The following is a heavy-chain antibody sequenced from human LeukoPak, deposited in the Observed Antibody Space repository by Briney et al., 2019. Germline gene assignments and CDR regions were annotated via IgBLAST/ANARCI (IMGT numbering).Heavy chain of an antibody. J-gene: IGHJ4*02. Sequence: ASVKVSCKASGGTFSSYAISWVRQAPGQGLEWMGIINPSGGSTSYAQKFQGRVTMTRDTSISTAYMELSRLRSDDTALYYCARERYYSSGNYNNRIDYWGQGTLVTVSS. CDR3: ARERYYSSGNYNNRIDY. CDR1: GGTFSSYA. CDR2: INPSGGST. D-gene: IGHD3-10*01. V-gene: IGHV1-46*01.